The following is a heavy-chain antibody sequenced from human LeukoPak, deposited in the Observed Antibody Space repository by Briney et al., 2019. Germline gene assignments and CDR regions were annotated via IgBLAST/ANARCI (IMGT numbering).Heavy chain of an antibody. D-gene: IGHD2-2*02. V-gene: IGHV3-30*02. CDR3: AKDYCSSTSCYNNYFDY. CDR2: IRYDGSNK. CDR1: GFTFSSYG. Sequence: SGGSLRLSCAASGFTFSSYGMHWVRQAPGKGLEWVAFIRYDGSNKYYADSVEGRFTISRDNSKNTLYLQMNSLRAEDTAVYYCAKDYCSSTSCYNNYFDYWGQGTLVTVSS. J-gene: IGHJ4*02.